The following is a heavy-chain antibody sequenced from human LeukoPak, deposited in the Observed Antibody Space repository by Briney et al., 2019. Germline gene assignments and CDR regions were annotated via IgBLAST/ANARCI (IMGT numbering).Heavy chain of an antibody. V-gene: IGHV3-48*01. Sequence: GGTLRLSCAASGFSFSSYSMNWVRQAPGKGLEWVSYISSSSSTIYYADSVKGRFTISRDNSKNKLYLQMNSLRAGDTAVYYCAKVSSSGYLGYFDYWGQGTLVTVSS. J-gene: IGHJ4*02. CDR3: AKVSSSGYLGYFDY. D-gene: IGHD6-13*01. CDR1: GFSFSSYS. CDR2: ISSSSSTI.